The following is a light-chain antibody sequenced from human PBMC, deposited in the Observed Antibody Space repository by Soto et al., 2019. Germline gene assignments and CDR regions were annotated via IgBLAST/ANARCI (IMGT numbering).Light chain of an antibody. J-gene: IGKJ4*01. CDR3: QQYYSIPPS. CDR1: QSVLYSSTNTNY. CDR2: WAS. V-gene: IGKV4-1*01. Sequence: DIVMTQSPDSLAVSLGERATINCKSSQSVLYSSTNTNYLAWHQQKLGQPPKLLIYWASTRESGVPDRFSGSGSGTDFTLTISSLQAEDVAVYYCQQYYSIPPSFGGGTKVDIK.